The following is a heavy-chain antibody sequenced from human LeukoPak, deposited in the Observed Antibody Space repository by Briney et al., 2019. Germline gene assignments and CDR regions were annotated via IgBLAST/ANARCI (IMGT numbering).Heavy chain of an antibody. J-gene: IGHJ4*02. Sequence: GGSLRLSCGASGFTFSSFEMNWVRLAPGKGLEWVSHISPSGTARYYADSVRGRLIISRDNAMKSLYLQMNSLRAEDTSVYYCTRDGHSSTWYANFDYWGQGILVTVSS. CDR2: ISPSGTAR. CDR1: GFTFSSFE. D-gene: IGHD6-13*01. V-gene: IGHV3-48*03. CDR3: TRDGHSSTWYANFDY.